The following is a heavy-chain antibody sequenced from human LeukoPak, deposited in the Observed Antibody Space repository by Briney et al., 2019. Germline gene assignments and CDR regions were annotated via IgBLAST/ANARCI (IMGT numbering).Heavy chain of an antibody. D-gene: IGHD3-9*01. CDR3: ARWDTIADL. Sequence: SETLSLTCTVSGVSISSYYWSWIRQPPGKGLEWIGYIYYSGSTSYNPSLKSRVTISVDTSKNQFSLKLGSVTAADTAVYYCARWDTIADLWGRGTLVTVSS. J-gene: IGHJ2*01. CDR1: GVSISSYY. CDR2: IYYSGST. V-gene: IGHV4-59*08.